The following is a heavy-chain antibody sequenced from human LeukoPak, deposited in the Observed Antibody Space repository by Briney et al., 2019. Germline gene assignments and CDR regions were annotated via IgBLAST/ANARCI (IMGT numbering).Heavy chain of an antibody. CDR2: ISYDGSNK. Sequence: PGGSLRLSCAASGFTFSSYAMHWVRQAPGKGLEWVAVISYDGSNKYYADSVKGRFTISRDNSKNTLYLQMNSLRAEDTAVYYCAKDHYDYVWGSYRLNYYYYGMDVWAKGPRSPSP. CDR3: AKDHYDYVWGSYRLNYYYYGMDV. V-gene: IGHV3-30-3*01. D-gene: IGHD3-16*02. J-gene: IGHJ6*02. CDR1: GFTFSSYA.